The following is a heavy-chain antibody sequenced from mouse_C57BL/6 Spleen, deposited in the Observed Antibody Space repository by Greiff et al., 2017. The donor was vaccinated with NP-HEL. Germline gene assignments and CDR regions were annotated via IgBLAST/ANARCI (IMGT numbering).Heavy chain of an antibody. CDR3: ARGGLRPHYYAMDY. Sequence: QVQLQQSGPELVKPGASVKISCKASGYSFISYYIHWVKQRPGQGLEWIGWIYPGSGNTKYNEKFKGKATLTADTSSSTAYMQLSSLTSEDSAVYYCARGGLRPHYYAMDYWGQGTSVTVSS. D-gene: IGHD2-4*01. CDR2: IYPGSGNT. CDR1: GYSFISYY. V-gene: IGHV1-66*01. J-gene: IGHJ4*01.